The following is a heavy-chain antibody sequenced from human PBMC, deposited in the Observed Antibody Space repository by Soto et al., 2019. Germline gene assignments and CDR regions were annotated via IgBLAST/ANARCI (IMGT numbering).Heavy chain of an antibody. Sequence: GGSLRLSCAASGFTVSTYYMSWVRQAPGKGLEWVSVIYSGGSTYYADSVKGRFTISRDNSKNTLYLQMNSLRAEDTAVYYCARVVIATSFGMDVWGQGTTVTVAS. J-gene: IGHJ6*02. CDR3: ARVVIATSFGMDV. CDR2: IYSGGST. V-gene: IGHV3-53*01. D-gene: IGHD3-22*01. CDR1: GFTVSTYY.